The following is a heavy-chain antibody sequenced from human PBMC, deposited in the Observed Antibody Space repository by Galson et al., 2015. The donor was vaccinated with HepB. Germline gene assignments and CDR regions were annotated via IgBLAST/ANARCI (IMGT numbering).Heavy chain of an antibody. V-gene: IGHV3-23*01. CDR3: AKDFAPGDRYSYGPFGD. CDR1: GFTFANYA. Sequence: SLRLSCATSGFTFANYAMTWVRQAPGKGLEWVSAISGSGGSTYYADSVKGRFTISRDQAKKTLYLQMNSLRAEDTALFYCAKDFAPGDRYSYGPFGDWGQGTLVTVSS. J-gene: IGHJ4*02. D-gene: IGHD5-18*01. CDR2: ISGSGGST.